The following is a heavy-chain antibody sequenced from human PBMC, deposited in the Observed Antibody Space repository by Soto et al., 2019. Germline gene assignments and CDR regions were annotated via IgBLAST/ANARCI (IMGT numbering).Heavy chain of an antibody. Sequence: SVKVSCKASGGTFSSYAISWVRQAPGQGLEWMGGIIPIFGTANYAQKFQGRVTITADESTSTAYMELSSLRSEDTAVYYCAISNYDLWSGYYIGYYYYGMDVWGQGTTVTVSS. CDR1: GGTFSSYA. D-gene: IGHD3-3*01. J-gene: IGHJ6*02. V-gene: IGHV1-69*13. CDR3: AISNYDLWSGYYIGYYYYGMDV. CDR2: IIPIFGTA.